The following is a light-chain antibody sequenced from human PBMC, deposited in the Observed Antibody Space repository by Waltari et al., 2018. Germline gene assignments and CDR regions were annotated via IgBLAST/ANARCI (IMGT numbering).Light chain of an antibody. CDR1: QSVSSY. CDR2: DAS. Sequence: EIVLTQSPATLSLSPGDRATLPCRASQSVSSYLAWYQQKPGQAPRLLIYDASNRATGIPARFSGSGSGTDFTLTISSLEPEDFAVYYCQQRSTWPLTFGGGTRVEIK. V-gene: IGKV3-11*01. J-gene: IGKJ4*01. CDR3: QQRSTWPLT.